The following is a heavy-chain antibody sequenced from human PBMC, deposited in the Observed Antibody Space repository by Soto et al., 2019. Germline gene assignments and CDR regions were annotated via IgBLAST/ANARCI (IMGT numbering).Heavy chain of an antibody. CDR2: TYYRSKWYN. CDR3: ASWSIAVAEDDYYGMDV. J-gene: IGHJ6*02. D-gene: IGHD6-19*01. V-gene: IGHV6-1*01. CDR1: GDSVSSNSAA. Sequence: SQTLSLTCAISGDSVSSNSAAWNWIRQSPSRGLEWLGRTYYRSKWYNDYAVSVKSRITINPDTSKNQFSLQLNSVTPEDTAVYYCASWSIAVAEDDYYGMDVWGQGTTVTVSS.